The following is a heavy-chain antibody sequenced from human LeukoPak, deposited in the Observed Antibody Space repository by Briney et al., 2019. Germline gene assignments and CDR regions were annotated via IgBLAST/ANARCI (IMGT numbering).Heavy chain of an antibody. CDR2: IYTSGST. J-gene: IGHJ6*03. V-gene: IGHV4-61*02. D-gene: IGHD1-26*01. CDR1: GGSISSGSYY. CDR3: ASGFGGSYYYYYYMDV. Sequence: PSETLSLTCTVSGGSISSGSYYWSWIRQPAGKGLEWIGRIYTSGSTNYNPSLKSRVTISVDTSKNQFSLKLSSVTAADTAVYYCASGFGGSYYYYYYMDVRGKGTTVTVSS.